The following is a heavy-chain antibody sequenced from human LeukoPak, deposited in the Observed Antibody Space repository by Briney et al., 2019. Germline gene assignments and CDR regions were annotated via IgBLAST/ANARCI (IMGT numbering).Heavy chain of an antibody. Sequence: PSETLSLTCTVSGGSISSYYWSWIRQPPGKGLEWIGYIYYSGSTNYNPSLKSRVTISVDTSKNQFSLRPSSVTAADTAVYYCARVVTFGGVIVNFDYWGQGTLVTVSS. D-gene: IGHD3-16*02. CDR3: ARVVTFGGVIVNFDY. J-gene: IGHJ4*02. V-gene: IGHV4-59*01. CDR1: GGSISSYY. CDR2: IYYSGST.